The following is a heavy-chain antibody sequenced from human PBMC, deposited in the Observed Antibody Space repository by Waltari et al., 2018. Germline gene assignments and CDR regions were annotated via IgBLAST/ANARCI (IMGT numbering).Heavy chain of an antibody. V-gene: IGHV1-69-2*01. J-gene: IGHJ1*01. CDR2: VDPEEGET. CDR1: GYTFTDYY. D-gene: IGHD3-22*01. Sequence: EVQLVQSGAEVKKPGATVKISCKASGYTFTDYYMHWVQQAPGKGLEWMGRVDPEEGETIYAEKFQGRVTITADTSTDTAYMELSSLRSEDTAVYYCATAGPLGYYDSSGHRFQHWGQGTLVTVSS. CDR3: ATAGPLGYYDSSGHRFQH.